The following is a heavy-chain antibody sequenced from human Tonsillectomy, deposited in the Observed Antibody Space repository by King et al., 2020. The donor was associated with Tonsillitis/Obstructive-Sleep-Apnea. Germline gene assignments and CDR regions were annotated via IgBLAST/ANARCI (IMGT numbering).Heavy chain of an antibody. Sequence: VQLVESGAEVKKPGASVKVSCKASGYTFTGYYMHWVRQAPGQGLEWMGWSNPNSGGTNYAQKFQGRATMNRDTSISTAYMELSRLRSDDTAVYYCARALSRDCYTEGAFDIWGQGTMVTVSS. D-gene: IGHD5-24*01. CDR2: SNPNSGGT. CDR1: GYTFTGYY. CDR3: ARALSRDCYTEGAFDI. V-gene: IGHV1-2*02. J-gene: IGHJ3*02.